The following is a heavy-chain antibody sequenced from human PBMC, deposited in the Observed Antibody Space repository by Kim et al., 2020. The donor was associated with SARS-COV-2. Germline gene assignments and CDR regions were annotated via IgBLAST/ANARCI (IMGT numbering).Heavy chain of an antibody. CDR3: ARDMNPTVYDY. J-gene: IGHJ4*02. D-gene: IGHD4-4*01. Sequence: KTKYSQKFQGRVTITRANSANTAYMELSSLTSEDTAVYYCARDMNPTVYDYWGQGTLVTVSS. CDR2: KT. V-gene: IGHV1-3*01.